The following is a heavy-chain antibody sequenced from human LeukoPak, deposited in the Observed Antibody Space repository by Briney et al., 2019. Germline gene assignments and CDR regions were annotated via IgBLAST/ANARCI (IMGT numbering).Heavy chain of an antibody. CDR1: GGSISSYY. V-gene: IGHV4-59*08. D-gene: IGHD3-3*01. CDR3: ARSKGSRYYDFWSGFDY. CDR2: IYYSGST. J-gene: IGHJ4*02. Sequence: PSETLSLTCTVSGGSISSYYWSWIRQPPGKGLEWIGYIYYSGSTNYNPSLKSRVTISVDTSKNQFSLKLSSVTAADTAVYYCARSKGSRYYDFWSGFDYWGQGTLVTVSS.